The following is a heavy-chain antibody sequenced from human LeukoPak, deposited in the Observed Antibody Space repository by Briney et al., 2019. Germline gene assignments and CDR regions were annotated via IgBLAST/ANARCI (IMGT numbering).Heavy chain of an antibody. V-gene: IGHV1-69*06. CDR2: IIPIFGTA. CDR3: AKDSPGIGSGNDY. D-gene: IGHD6-19*01. J-gene: IGHJ4*02. CDR1: GYTFTSYG. Sequence: SVKVSCKASGYTFTSYGISWVRQAPGQGLEWMGGIIPIFGTANYAQKFQGRVTITADKSTSTAYMELSSLRSEDTAVYYCAKDSPGIGSGNDYWGQGTLVTVSS.